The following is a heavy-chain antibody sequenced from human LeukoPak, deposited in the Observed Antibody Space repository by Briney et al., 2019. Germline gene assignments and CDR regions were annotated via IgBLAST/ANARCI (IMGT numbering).Heavy chain of an antibody. V-gene: IGHV3-15*01. CDR1: GFTFSDAW. CDR3: TTILVWELLIDY. J-gene: IGHJ4*02. CDR2: ITSKTDGGTT. Sequence: PGGSLRLSCAASGFTFSDAWMSWVRQAPGKGLEWVGRITSKTDGGTTDYAAPVKGRFTISRDDSKNTLYLQMNSLKTEDTAVYYCTTILVWELLIDYWGQGTLVTVSS. D-gene: IGHD1-26*01.